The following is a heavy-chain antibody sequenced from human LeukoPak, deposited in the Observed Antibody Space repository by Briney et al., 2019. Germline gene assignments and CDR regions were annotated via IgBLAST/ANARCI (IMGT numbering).Heavy chain of an antibody. J-gene: IGHJ5*02. CDR3: ARAQGYCSSTSCYTGPWFDP. CDR2: IYTSGST. CDR1: GGSISSYY. V-gene: IGHV4-4*09. D-gene: IGHD2-2*02. Sequence: SETLSLTCTVSGGSISSYYLSWIRQPPGPGLEWIGYIYTSGSTNYNPSLKSRVTISLDTSKNQFSLKLSSVPAADTAVYYCARAQGYCSSTSCYTGPWFDPWGQGTLVTVSS.